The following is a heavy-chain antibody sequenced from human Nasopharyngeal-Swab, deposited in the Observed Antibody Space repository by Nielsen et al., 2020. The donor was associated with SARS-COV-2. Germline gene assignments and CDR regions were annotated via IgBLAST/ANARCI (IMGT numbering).Heavy chain of an antibody. Sequence: SETLSLTCTASGDSISSSSYYWGWIRQPPGKELEWIGNIYYSGSPYYNPSLQSRVTISVDTSKNQFSLRLSSVTAADTAVYYCAILSSGWPRRFDYWGQGTLVTVSS. D-gene: IGHD6-19*01. CDR3: AILSSGWPRRFDY. J-gene: IGHJ4*02. CDR2: IYYSGSP. CDR1: GDSISSSSYY. V-gene: IGHV4-39*01.